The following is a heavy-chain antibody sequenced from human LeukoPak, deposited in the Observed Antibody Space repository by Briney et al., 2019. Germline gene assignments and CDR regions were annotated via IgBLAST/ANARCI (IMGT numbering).Heavy chain of an antibody. CDR3: ARNWGSDAFDI. CDR1: GYTFTGCY. D-gene: IGHD7-27*01. Sequence: GASVKVSCKASGYTFTGCYMHWVRQAPGQGLEWMGWIKPNSGGTNYAQKFQGRVTMTRDTSISTAYMELSRLRSDDTAVYYCARNWGSDAFDIWGQGTMVTVAS. CDR2: IKPNSGGT. J-gene: IGHJ3*02. V-gene: IGHV1-2*02.